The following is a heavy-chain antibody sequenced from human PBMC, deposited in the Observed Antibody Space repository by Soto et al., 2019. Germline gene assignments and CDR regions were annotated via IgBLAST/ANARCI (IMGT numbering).Heavy chain of an antibody. V-gene: IGHV2-26*01. J-gene: IGHJ4*02. Sequence: QVTLKESGPVLVKPTETLTLTCTVSGFSLSNATMGVSWIRQPPGKALEWLAHIFSNDEKSYSTSLKSRLTAXXDXSXXQVVLTMTNMDPVDTATYYCARIYDCGGDCYPLDYWGQGTLVTVSS. CDR1: GFSLSNATMG. D-gene: IGHD2-21*02. CDR3: ARIYDCGGDCYPLDY. CDR2: IFSNDEK.